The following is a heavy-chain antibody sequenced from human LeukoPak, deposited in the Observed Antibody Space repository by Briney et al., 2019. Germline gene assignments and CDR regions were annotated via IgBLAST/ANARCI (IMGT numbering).Heavy chain of an antibody. J-gene: IGHJ3*02. D-gene: IGHD3-22*01. CDR1: GGSISSGGYS. CDR3: ARDSSGYPDAFDI. Sequence: PSETLSLTCAVSGGSISSGGYSWSWIRQPPGKGLEWIGYIYYSGSTYYNPSLKSRVTISVDTSKNQFSLKLSSVTAADTAVYYCARDSSGYPDAFDIWGQGTMVTVSS. CDR2: IYYSGST. V-gene: IGHV4-30-4*07.